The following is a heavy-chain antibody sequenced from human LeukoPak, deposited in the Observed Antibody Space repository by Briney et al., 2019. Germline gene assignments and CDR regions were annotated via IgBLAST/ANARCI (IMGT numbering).Heavy chain of an antibody. J-gene: IGHJ4*02. CDR1: GGSISSYY. Sequence: SETLSLTCTVSGGSISSYYWSWLRQPAGKGLEWIGRIYTSGSTNYNPSLKSRVTISVDTSKNQFSLKLSSVTAADTAVYYCARAALGGGSCYFDYWGQGTLVTVSS. CDR3: ARAALGGGSCYFDY. D-gene: IGHD2-15*01. V-gene: IGHV4-4*07. CDR2: IYTSGST.